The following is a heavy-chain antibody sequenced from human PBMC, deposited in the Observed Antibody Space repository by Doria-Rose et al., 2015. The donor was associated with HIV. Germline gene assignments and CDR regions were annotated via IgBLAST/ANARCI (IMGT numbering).Heavy chain of an antibody. D-gene: IGHD3-10*01. CDR2: INHSGST. J-gene: IGHJ5*02. Sequence: QVQLQQGGAGLLKPSETLSLNRAVYGGSFSNYYWTWIRQPPGKGLEWIGEINHSGSTNYNPSLKSRVTISVDTFKTQFSLKLSPVTAADMAVYYCARSFTMVQGVTNWFDPWGHGTLVIVFS. CDR1: GGSFSNYY. CDR3: ARSFTMVQGVTNWFDP. V-gene: IGHV4-34*01.